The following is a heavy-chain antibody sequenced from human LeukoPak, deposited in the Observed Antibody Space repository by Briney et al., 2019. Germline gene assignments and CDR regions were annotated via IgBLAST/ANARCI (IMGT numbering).Heavy chain of an antibody. CDR3: ALGINYYYYMNV. CDR1: GGSISSYY. Sequence: PSETLSLTCTVSGGSISSYYWPWIRQAPGKGLEWIGYIYNSGSPKYNPSLKSRVTISVDTSKNQFSLKLSSVTAADTAVYYCALGINYYYYMNVWGKGTTVTVSS. D-gene: IGHD1-14*01. V-gene: IGHV4-59*01. CDR2: IYNSGSP. J-gene: IGHJ6*03.